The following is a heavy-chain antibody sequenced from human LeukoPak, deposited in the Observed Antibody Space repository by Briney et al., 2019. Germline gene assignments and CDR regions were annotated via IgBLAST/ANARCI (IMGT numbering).Heavy chain of an antibody. V-gene: IGHV1-3*01. CDR1: GYTFTSYA. Sequence: ASVKVSCKASGYTFTSYAIHWVRQAPGQRLEWMGWINAGNGNTKDSQKFQGRVTITRETSARIAYMELSSLRSEDTAVYYCARGVLRSYYYYGMDVWGQGTTVTVSS. J-gene: IGHJ6*02. D-gene: IGHD3-16*01. CDR3: ARGVLRSYYYYGMDV. CDR2: INAGNGNT.